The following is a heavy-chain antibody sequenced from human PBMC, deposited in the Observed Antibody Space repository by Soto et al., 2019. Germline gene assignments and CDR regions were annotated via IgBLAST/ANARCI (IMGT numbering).Heavy chain of an antibody. V-gene: IGHV1-69*13. Sequence: SVKVSCKASRVAFSKFIVTWVRQAPGLGLEWVGGIIPIFGTANYAQKFQGRVMITADESTSTSYMEVNNLRSEDTAVYYCAKVRYSSPMGYYYGMDVWGQGTTVTVSS. CDR1: RVAFSKFI. J-gene: IGHJ6*02. CDR2: IIPIFGTA. CDR3: AKVRYSSPMGYYYGMDV. D-gene: IGHD6-19*01.